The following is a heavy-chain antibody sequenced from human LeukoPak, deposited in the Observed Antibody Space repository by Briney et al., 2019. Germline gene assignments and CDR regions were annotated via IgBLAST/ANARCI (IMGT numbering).Heavy chain of an antibody. CDR1: GGTFSSYA. J-gene: IGHJ4*02. V-gene: IGHV1-69*05. D-gene: IGHD3-22*01. Sequence: ASVKVSCKASGGTFSSYAISWVRQAPGQGLEWMGRIIPIFGTANYAQKFQGRVTITTDESTSTAYMELSSLRSEDTAVYYCARGVLPTYYYDSSGYPQHYWGQGTLVTVSS. CDR3: ARGVLPTYYYDSSGYPQHY. CDR2: IIPIFGTA.